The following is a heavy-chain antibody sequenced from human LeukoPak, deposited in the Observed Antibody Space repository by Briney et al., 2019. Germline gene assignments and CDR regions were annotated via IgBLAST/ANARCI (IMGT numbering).Heavy chain of an antibody. CDR2: IIPTSNTT. J-gene: IGHJ4*02. D-gene: IGHD3-10*01. CDR3: ARTFYFDLGNSYNPIYFAY. V-gene: IGHV1-69*05. Sequence: SVKVSCKASGGSFNRYSFSWVRQAPEQGLEWMGRIIPTSNTTNYAQKFQGRVTITTDESTSTVYMELTGLRSADTAVYYCARTFYFDLGNSYNPIYFAYWGRGTLVTISS. CDR1: GGSFNRYS.